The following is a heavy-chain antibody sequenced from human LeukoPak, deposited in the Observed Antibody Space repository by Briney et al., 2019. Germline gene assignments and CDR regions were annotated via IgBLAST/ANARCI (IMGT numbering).Heavy chain of an antibody. D-gene: IGHD1-26*01. CDR3: ARAEGRARLTY. CDR1: GFTFSSYA. Sequence: GGSLRLSCAASGFTFSSYAMSWVRQAPGKGLEWVSAISGSGGSTYYADSVKGRFTISRDNAKNSLYLQMNNLRAEGTAVYYCARAEGRARLTYWGQGTLVTVSS. J-gene: IGHJ4*02. V-gene: IGHV3-23*01. CDR2: ISGSGGST.